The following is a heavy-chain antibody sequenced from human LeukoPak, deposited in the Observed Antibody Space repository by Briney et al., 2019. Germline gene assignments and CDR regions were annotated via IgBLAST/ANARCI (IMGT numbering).Heavy chain of an antibody. Sequence: SETQSLTCTVSGGSISSYYWSWIRQPPGKGLEWIGYIYYSGSTNYNPSLKSRVTISVDTSKNQFSLKLSSVTAADTAVYYCARGSIAVAGTQYNWFDPWGQGTLVTVSS. CDR2: IYYSGST. V-gene: IGHV4-59*01. J-gene: IGHJ5*02. CDR1: GGSISSYY. D-gene: IGHD6-19*01. CDR3: ARGSIAVAGTQYNWFDP.